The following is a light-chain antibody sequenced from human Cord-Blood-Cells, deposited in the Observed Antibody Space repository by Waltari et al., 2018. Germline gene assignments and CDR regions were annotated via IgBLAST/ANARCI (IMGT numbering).Light chain of an antibody. CDR2: DVR. Sequence: SALTQPRSVSGSPGQSVTIHCTGTSSDVGGFDYVPWYQQHPGKAPKLMIYDVRKRPSGVPDRFSGSKSGNTASLTISGLQAEDEADYYCCSYAGSYTYVFGTGTKVTVL. J-gene: IGLJ1*01. CDR3: CSYAGSYTYV. CDR1: SSDVGGFDY. V-gene: IGLV2-11*01.